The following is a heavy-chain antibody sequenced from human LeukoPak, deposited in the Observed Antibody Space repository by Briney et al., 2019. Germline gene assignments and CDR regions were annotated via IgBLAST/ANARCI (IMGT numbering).Heavy chain of an antibody. D-gene: IGHD3-10*01. CDR2: INPNSGDT. CDR3: ARGGTEASSGDY. Sequence: ASVKVSCKASGYTFTNYYIHWVRQAPGQGLEWMGRINPNSGDTNYAHKFQGRVTMTRDTSISTAYMELSRLRSDDTARYYCARGGTEASSGDYWGQGALVTVSS. CDR1: GYTFTNYY. V-gene: IGHV1-2*06. J-gene: IGHJ4*02.